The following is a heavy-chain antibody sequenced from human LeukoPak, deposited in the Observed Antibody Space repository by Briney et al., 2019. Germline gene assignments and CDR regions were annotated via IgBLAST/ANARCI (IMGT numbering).Heavy chain of an antibody. J-gene: IGHJ4*02. Sequence: SGTLSLTCTVSGGSINSHYWSWIRQPPGKGLQWIGDIYYSERTNYTSSLRSRVTISVDTSKNQLSLKLTSVLAADTAMYYCVRRDNTGWNYFDHWGQGILVTVSS. V-gene: IGHV4-59*08. CDR1: GGSINSHY. CDR3: VRRDNTGWNYFDH. D-gene: IGHD6-19*01. CDR2: IYYSERT.